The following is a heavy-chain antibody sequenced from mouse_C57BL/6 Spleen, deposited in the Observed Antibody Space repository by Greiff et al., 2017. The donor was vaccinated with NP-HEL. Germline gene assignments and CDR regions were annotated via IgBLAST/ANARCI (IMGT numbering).Heavy chain of an antibody. D-gene: IGHD2-9*01. J-gene: IGHJ4*01. CDR2: INPNNGGT. CDR3: ARGAYYGYSTGDYYAMDY. Sequence: EVQLQQSGPELVKPGASVKISCKASGYTFTDYYMNWVKQSHGKSLEWIGDINPNNGGTSYNQKFKGKATLTVDKSSSTAYMELRSLTSEDSAVYYCARGAYYGYSTGDYYAMDYWGQGTSVTVSS. CDR1: GYTFTDYY. V-gene: IGHV1-26*01.